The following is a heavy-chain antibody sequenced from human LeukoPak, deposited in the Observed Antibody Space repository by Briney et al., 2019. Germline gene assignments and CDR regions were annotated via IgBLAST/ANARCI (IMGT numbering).Heavy chain of an antibody. CDR1: GFTFSNAW. CDR2: IKRKADGGTT. Sequence: KPGGSLRLSCAASGFTFSNAWMSWVRQTPGKGLEWLARIKRKADGGTTDYAAPVKGRFTISRDDSKNTLYLQMNSLKTEDTAVYYCTTELLLPDYWGQGTLVTVSS. V-gene: IGHV3-15*01. J-gene: IGHJ4*02. CDR3: TTELLLPDY. D-gene: IGHD2-15*01.